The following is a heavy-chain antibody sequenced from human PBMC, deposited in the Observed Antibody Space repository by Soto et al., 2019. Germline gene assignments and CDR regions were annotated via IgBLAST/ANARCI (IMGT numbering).Heavy chain of an antibody. D-gene: IGHD5-18*01. CDR1: GFTFSSYG. J-gene: IGHJ4*02. CDR2: ISYDGSKK. CDR3: AKDDGGYSYGYLDY. V-gene: IGHV3-30*18. Sequence: PGGSLRLSCAASGFTFSSYGMHWVRQAPGKGLEWVAVISYDGSKKYYADSVKGRFTISRDNSKNTLYLQMNSLRAEDTAVYYCAKDDGGYSYGYLDYWGQGTLVTVSS.